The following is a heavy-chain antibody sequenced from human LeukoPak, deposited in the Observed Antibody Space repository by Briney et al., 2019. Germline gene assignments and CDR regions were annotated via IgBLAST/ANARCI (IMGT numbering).Heavy chain of an antibody. V-gene: IGHV4-39*07. D-gene: IGHD2-8*01. CDR1: GGSISSSSYY. CDR3: AREGLPDIVLMVYASAGYYFDY. Sequence: SETLSLTCTVSGGSISSSSYYWGWIRQPPGKGLEWIGSIYYSGSTYYNPSLKSRVTISVDTSKDQFSLKLSSVTAADTAVYYCAREGLPDIVLMVYASAGYYFDYWGQGTLVTVSS. J-gene: IGHJ4*02. CDR2: IYYSGST.